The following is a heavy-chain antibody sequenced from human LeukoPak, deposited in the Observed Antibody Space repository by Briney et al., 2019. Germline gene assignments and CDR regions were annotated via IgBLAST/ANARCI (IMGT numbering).Heavy chain of an antibody. CDR3: ATVDRYHDAFDI. CDR1: GGTFTSYA. D-gene: IGHD2-2*01. CDR2: IIPIFGTA. Sequence: SVKVSCKASGGTFTSYAISWVRQAPGQGLEWMGGIIPIFGTANYAQKFQGRVTITADESTSTAYIELSSLRSEDTAVYYCATVDRYHDAFDIWGQGTMVTVSS. J-gene: IGHJ3*02. V-gene: IGHV1-69*13.